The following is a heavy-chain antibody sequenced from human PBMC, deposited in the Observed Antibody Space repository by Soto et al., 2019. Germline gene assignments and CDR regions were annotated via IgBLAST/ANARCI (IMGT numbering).Heavy chain of an antibody. V-gene: IGHV3-66*01. CDR1: GFTVSSNY. CDR2: IYSGGST. Sequence: GGSLRLSCAASGFTVSSNYMSWVRQAPGKGLEWVSAIYSGGSTYYADSVKGRFTISRDNSKNTLYLQMNSLRAEDTAVYYCARDSPGIGIDYWGQGTLVTVSS. J-gene: IGHJ4*02. CDR3: ARDSPGIGIDY.